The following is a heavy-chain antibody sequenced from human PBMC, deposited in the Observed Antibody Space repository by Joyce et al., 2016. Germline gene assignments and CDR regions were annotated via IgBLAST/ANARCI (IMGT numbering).Heavy chain of an antibody. J-gene: IGHJ4*02. V-gene: IGHV4-39*07. CDR2: IYYSGST. D-gene: IGHD2-2*01. Sequence: QPQLQESGPGLVKPSETLSLTCTVSGGSISSNNYYWGWIRQPPGKGLEWIGSIYYSGSTYYKSSFKSRVTISRNTSKNQFSLKLRPVTAADTAVYYCARDPRTSHCFDYWGQGALVTVSS. CDR1: GGSISSNNYY. CDR3: ARDPRTSHCFDY.